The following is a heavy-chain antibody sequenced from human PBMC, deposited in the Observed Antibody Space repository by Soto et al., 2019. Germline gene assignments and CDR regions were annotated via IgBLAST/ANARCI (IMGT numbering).Heavy chain of an antibody. D-gene: IGHD1-26*01. CDR3: ARIDGTYGGVVDF. J-gene: IGHJ4*02. CDR1: GFTFSSYS. V-gene: IGHV3-21*06. Sequence: GGSLRLSCASSGFTFSSYSLNWVRQAPGKGLEWVSSISSNTYYIYYADSVKGRFTISRDNAKNSLFLQMNSLRAEDTAMYYCARIDGTYGGVVDFWGQGTLVTVSS. CDR2: ISSNTYYI.